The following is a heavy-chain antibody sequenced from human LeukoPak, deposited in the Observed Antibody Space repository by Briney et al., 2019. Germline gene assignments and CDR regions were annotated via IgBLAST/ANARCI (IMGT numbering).Heavy chain of an antibody. CDR3: ARVLGYSYGTLIYYGMDV. CDR1: GFTFSSYS. D-gene: IGHD5-18*01. J-gene: IGHJ6*02. CDR2: ISSSSSYI. Sequence: PGGSLSLSCAASGFTFSSYSTNWVRQAPGKGLEWVSSISSSSSYIYYADSVMGRFTISRDNAKNSLYLQMNSLRAEDTAVYYCARVLGYSYGTLIYYGMDVWGQGTTVTVSS. V-gene: IGHV3-21*01.